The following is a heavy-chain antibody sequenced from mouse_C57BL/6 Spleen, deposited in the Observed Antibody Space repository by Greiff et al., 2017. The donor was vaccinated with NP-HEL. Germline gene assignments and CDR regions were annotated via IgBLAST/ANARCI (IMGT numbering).Heavy chain of an antibody. D-gene: IGHD1-1*01. J-gene: IGHJ1*03. CDR1: GYTFTSYW. CDR2: IHPNSGST. Sequence: QVQLKQPGAELVKPGASVKLSCKASGYTFTSYWMHWVKQRPGQGLEWIGMIHPNSGSTNYNEKFKSKATLTVDKSSSTAYMQLSSLTSEDSAVYYCARPVTTVRYFDVWGTGTTVTVSS. V-gene: IGHV1-64*01. CDR3: ARPVTTVRYFDV.